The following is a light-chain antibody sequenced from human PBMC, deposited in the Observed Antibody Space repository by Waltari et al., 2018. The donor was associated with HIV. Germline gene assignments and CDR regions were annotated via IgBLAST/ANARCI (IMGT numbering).Light chain of an antibody. CDR1: QSVLYGSDNTNY. J-gene: IGKJ4*01. Sequence: DIMMTQSPDSLTVSLGESAPIQCRSSQSVLYGSDNTNYLAWYHQKPGQSPKVLFYWASSRESGVPDRFSASGSGTDFTLTINSLQAEDVAVYFCHQYFTASWTFGRGTTVQI. V-gene: IGKV4-1*01. CDR3: HQYFTASWT. CDR2: WAS.